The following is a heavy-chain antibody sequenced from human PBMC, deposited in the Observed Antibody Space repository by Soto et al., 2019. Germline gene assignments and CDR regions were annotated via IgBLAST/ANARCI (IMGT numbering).Heavy chain of an antibody. CDR1: GFTVSSNY. CDR3: ARNGDSSDYRGWFDP. Sequence: EVQLVESGGGLVQPGGSLRLSCAASGFTVSSNYMSWVRQATGKGLEWVSVIYSGGTTYYADSVKGRFTISRDNSTNTLYLQMNSLIADDKAVYYCARNGDSSDYRGWFDPWGQGTLVSVSS. CDR2: IYSGGTT. V-gene: IGHV3-66*01. D-gene: IGHD3-22*01. J-gene: IGHJ5*02.